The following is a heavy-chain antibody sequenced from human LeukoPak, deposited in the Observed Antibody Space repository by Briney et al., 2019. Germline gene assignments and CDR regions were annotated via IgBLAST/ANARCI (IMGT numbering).Heavy chain of an antibody. J-gene: IGHJ5*02. D-gene: IGHD3-3*01. CDR3: ARQSGRFLEWLLDNWFDP. Sequence: SETLSLTCTVSGGSISSSSYYWGWIRQPPGKGLERIGSIYYSGSTYYNPSLKSRVTISVDTSKNQFSLKLSSVTAADTAVYYCARQSGRFLEWLLDNWFDPWGQGTLVTVSS. CDR2: IYYSGST. V-gene: IGHV4-39*01. CDR1: GGSISSSSYY.